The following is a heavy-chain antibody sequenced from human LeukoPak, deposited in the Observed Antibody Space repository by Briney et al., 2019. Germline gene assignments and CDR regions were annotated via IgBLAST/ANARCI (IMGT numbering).Heavy chain of an antibody. V-gene: IGHV3-33*01. Sequence: GGSLRLSCAASGFTFSSYGMHWVRQAPGKGLEWVAVIWYDGSNKYYADSVKGRFTISRDNSKNTLYLQMNSLTAEDTAVYYCARDIPALRGYSGFDYWGQGTLVTVSS. D-gene: IGHD5-12*01. CDR1: GFTFSSYG. CDR3: ARDIPALRGYSGFDY. J-gene: IGHJ4*02. CDR2: IWYDGSNK.